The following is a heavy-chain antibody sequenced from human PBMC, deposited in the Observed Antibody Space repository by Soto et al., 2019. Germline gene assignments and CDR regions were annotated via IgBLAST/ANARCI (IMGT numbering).Heavy chain of an antibody. CDR2: IFSSGST. D-gene: IGHD5-18*01. CDR1: GGSINTFY. V-gene: IGHV4-4*07. CDR3: AREGSYSAYNFAHGIQLWSFNF. Sequence: SETLSLTCTVSGGSINTFYWSWVRQPAGKGLEWIGRIFSSGSTSFNPSLASRVAMSVDTSKNHLSLNLSSVTAADMAVYYCAREGSYSAYNFAHGIQLWSFNFWGQGALVTVSS. J-gene: IGHJ4*02.